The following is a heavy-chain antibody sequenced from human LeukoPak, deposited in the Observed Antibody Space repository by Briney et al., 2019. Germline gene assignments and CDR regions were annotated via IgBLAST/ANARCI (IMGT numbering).Heavy chain of an antibody. Sequence: NSSGTLSPTCTPSGASISSSTNYWGRIRQPPWKGLEWFGIMWYRAITYYYPSVNSRVNISVITSKNYFFLMLTSLTGAFITVYSYAREITPWPTPRTAPPDDAFGIWGQGTMVTVSS. CDR2: MWYRAIT. V-gene: IGHV4-39*07. CDR3: AREITPWPTPRTAPPDDAFGI. CDR1: GASISSSTNY. J-gene: IGHJ3*02. D-gene: IGHD1-14*01.